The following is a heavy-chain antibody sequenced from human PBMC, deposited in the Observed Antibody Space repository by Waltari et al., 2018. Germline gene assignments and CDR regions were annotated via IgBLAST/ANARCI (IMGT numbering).Heavy chain of an antibody. V-gene: IGHV3-23*01. CDR1: GFSFQDFP. CDR2: ISGSCPTS. CDR3: AKDLDGDWIEAFYFDY. Sequence: EVHLLESGCTSPQLGGSVRLSCPASGFSFQDFPTTWVRQASGKEREWVASISGSCPTSFYADSVKGRFTISRDNYRNTLYLQMSGLRAADTAFYYCAKDLDGDWIEAFYFDYWGRGTLVTV. D-gene: IGHD4-17*01. J-gene: IGHJ4*02.